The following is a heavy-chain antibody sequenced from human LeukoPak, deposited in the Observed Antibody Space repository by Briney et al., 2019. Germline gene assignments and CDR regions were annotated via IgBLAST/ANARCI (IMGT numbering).Heavy chain of an antibody. D-gene: IGHD3-3*01. Sequence: ASVKVSCKASGYTFTSYGISWVRQAPGQGLEWMGWISAYNGNTNYAQKLQGRVTMTTDTSTSTAYMELRSLRSDDTAVYCCARAVEVTIFGVVISGRNYMDVWGKGTTVTVSS. V-gene: IGHV1-18*01. CDR2: ISAYNGNT. CDR3: ARAVEVTIFGVVISGRNYMDV. J-gene: IGHJ6*03. CDR1: GYTFTSYG.